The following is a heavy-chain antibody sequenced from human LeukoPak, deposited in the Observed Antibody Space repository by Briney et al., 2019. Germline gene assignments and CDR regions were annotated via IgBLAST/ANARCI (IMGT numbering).Heavy chain of an antibody. CDR1: GGSISSGIHY. CDR3: ARGREGLRIANWYFDL. J-gene: IGHJ2*01. Sequence: PSETLSLTCSVSGGSISSGIHYWSWIRQPAGKGLEWIGRIYATGSTNYNPSLKSRVTISVDTSKNQFSLKLNSVTAADTAVYYCARGREGLRIANWYFDLWGRGTLVTVSS. V-gene: IGHV4-61*02. D-gene: IGHD4-17*01. CDR2: IYATGST.